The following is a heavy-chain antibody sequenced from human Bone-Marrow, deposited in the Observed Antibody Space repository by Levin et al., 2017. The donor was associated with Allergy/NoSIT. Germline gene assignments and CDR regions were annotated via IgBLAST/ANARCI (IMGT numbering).Heavy chain of an antibody. V-gene: IGHV3-49*04. CDR3: TRVLSDSAWSYHYDYYGMDV. Sequence: GGSLRLSCTASGFTFGDYAMSWVRQAPGKGLEWVGFIRSEIYGGTTEYAAAVTGRFIISRDDSKGTAYLQMNSLKTEDTAVYFCTRVLSDSAWSYHYDYYGMDVWGQGTTVTVSS. CDR2: IRSEIYGGTT. D-gene: IGHD1-26*01. J-gene: IGHJ6*02. CDR1: GFTFGDYA.